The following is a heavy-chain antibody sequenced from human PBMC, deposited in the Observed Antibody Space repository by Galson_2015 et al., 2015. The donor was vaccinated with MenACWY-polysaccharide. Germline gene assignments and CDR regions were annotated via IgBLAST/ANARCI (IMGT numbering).Heavy chain of an antibody. CDR1: GGTFSSYA. CDR2: IIPIFGTA. V-gene: IGHV1-69*13. Sequence: SVKVSCKASGGTFSSYAISWVRQAPGQGLEWMGGIIPIFGTASYAQKFQGRVTITADESTSTAYMELSSLRSEDTAVYYCARGQTLPYCSSTSCPFDYWGQGTLVTVSS. CDR3: ARGQTLPYCSSTSCPFDY. J-gene: IGHJ4*02. D-gene: IGHD2-2*01.